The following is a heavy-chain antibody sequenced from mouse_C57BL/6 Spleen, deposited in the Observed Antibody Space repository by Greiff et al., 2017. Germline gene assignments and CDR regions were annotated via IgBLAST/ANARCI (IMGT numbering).Heavy chain of an antibody. J-gene: IGHJ2*01. D-gene: IGHD1-1*01. Sequence: QVQLQQPGAELVKPGASVKLSCKASGYTFTSYWMQWVKQRTGQGLEWIGEIDPSDSYTNYNQKFKGKATLTVDTSSSTAYMQLSSLTSEDSAVYYCARFSPYYYGSIYWGQGTTLTVSS. CDR1: GYTFTSYW. CDR2: IDPSDSYT. V-gene: IGHV1-50*01. CDR3: ARFSPYYYGSIY.